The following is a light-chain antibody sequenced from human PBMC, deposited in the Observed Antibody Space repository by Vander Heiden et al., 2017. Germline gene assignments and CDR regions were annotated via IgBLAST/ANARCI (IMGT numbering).Light chain of an antibody. CDR1: QSPELSDGNTY. V-gene: IGKV2-30*02. J-gene: IGKJ2*01. Sequence: DVGMRKSPLTLPVTLGRGAGNSCRSRQSPELSDGNTYLNWFHQRPGQSPRRLIYKVSNRDSEVPDRFSASESGTDFTLKISRVEAEDVGVYYCMQASHWPYTVGQGTKLEIK. CDR3: MQASHWPYT. CDR2: KVS.